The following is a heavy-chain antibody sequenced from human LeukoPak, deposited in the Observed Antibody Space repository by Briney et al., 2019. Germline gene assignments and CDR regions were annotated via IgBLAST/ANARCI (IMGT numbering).Heavy chain of an antibody. CDR1: GFTFSSYS. V-gene: IGHV3-21*01. J-gene: IGHJ4*02. Sequence: GGSLRLSCVASGFTFSSYSMNWVRQAPGKGLEWVSCIGSSSDYIYYADSVKGRFTISRDNAKNSLYLQMNSLRAEDTAVYYCARGRGNLMGYWGQGTLVTVSS. CDR3: ARGRGNLMGY. D-gene: IGHD3-16*01. CDR2: IGSSSDYI.